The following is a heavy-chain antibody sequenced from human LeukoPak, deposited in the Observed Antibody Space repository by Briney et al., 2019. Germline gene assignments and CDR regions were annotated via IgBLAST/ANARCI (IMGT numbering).Heavy chain of an antibody. Sequence: GGSLRLSCAASGFTFSSYAMSWVRQAPGKGLEWVSAISGSGGSTYYADSVKGRFTISRDNSKNTLYLQMNSLRAEDTAVYYCAKGDYSSGYSFYFDYWGQGTLVTVSS. CDR2: ISGSGGST. V-gene: IGHV3-23*01. D-gene: IGHD3-22*01. J-gene: IGHJ4*02. CDR3: AKGDYSSGYSFYFDY. CDR1: GFTFSSYA.